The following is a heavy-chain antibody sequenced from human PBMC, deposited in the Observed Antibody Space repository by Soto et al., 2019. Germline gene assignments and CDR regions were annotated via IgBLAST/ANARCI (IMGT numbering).Heavy chain of an antibody. J-gene: IGHJ4*02. Sequence: QVQLVQSGAEVKKPGASVKVSYKASGYTFTSYDINWVRQATGQGLEWMGWMNPNSGNTGYAQKFQGRVTMTRNTSISTAYMELSSLRSEDTAVYYCARRAYDFWSGTDEYYFDYWGQGTLVTVSS. CDR1: GYTFTSYD. V-gene: IGHV1-8*01. CDR2: MNPNSGNT. CDR3: ARRAYDFWSGTDEYYFDY. D-gene: IGHD3-3*01.